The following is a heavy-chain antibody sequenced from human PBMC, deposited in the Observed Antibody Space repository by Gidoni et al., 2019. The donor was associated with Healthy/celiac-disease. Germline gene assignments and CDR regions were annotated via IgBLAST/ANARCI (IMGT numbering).Heavy chain of an antibody. CDR2: IYYSGST. D-gene: IGHD1-7*01. J-gene: IGHJ4*02. V-gene: IGHV4-39*01. Sequence: VKPSETLSLTCTVSGGSISSSSYYWGWIRQPPGKGLEWIGSIYYSGSTYYNPSLKSRVTISVDTSKNQFSLKLSSVTAADTAVYYCARLSSSGTTWYWGQGTLVTVSS. CDR1: GGSISSSSYY. CDR3: ARLSSSGTTWY.